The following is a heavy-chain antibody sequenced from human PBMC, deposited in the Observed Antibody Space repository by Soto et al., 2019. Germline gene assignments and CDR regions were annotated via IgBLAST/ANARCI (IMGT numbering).Heavy chain of an antibody. CDR1: GFTFSSYA. CDR3: AREDRRITIFGVAPRSMDV. D-gene: IGHD3-3*01. J-gene: IGHJ6*02. Sequence: PGGSLRLSCAASGFTFSSYAMSWVRQAPGKGLEWVSAISGSGGSTYYADSVKGRFTISRDNSKNTLYLQMNSLRAEDTAVYYCAREDRRITIFGVAPRSMDVWGQWTTVTVSS. V-gene: IGHV3-23*01. CDR2: ISGSGGST.